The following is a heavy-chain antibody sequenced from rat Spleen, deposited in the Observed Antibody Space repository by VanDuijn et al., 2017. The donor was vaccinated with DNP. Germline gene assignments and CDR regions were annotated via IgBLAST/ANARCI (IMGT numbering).Heavy chain of an antibody. CDR2: ISSSGGNT. V-gene: IGHV5-25*01. CDR3: ARHVLPLRVWDY. D-gene: IGHD1-4*01. Sequence: EVQLVESGGGLVQPGRSLKLSCAASGFTFSNYDMAWVRQAPTKGLEWVVYISSSGGNTYYRDSVKGRFTISRDNAKSTLYLEMNSLRSEDMATYYCARHVLPLRVWDYWGQGVMVTVSS. J-gene: IGHJ2*01. CDR1: GFTFSNYD.